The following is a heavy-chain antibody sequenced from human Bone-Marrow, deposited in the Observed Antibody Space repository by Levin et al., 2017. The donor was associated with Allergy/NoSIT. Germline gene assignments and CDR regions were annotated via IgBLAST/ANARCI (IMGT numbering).Heavy chain of an antibody. V-gene: IGHV4-59*01. D-gene: IGHD3-16*02. J-gene: IGHJ3*02. CDR2: IYYSGST. CDR1: GGSISSYY. Sequence: PSETLSLTCTVSGGSISSYYWSWIRQPPGKGLEWIGYIYYSGSTNYNPSLKSRVTISVDTSKNQFSLKLSSVTAADTAVYYCARAITFGGVIVINIDAFDIWGQGTMVTVSS. CDR3: ARAITFGGVIVINIDAFDI.